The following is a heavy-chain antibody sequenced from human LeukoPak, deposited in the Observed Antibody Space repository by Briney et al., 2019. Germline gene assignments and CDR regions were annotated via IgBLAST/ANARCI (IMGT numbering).Heavy chain of an antibody. CDR2: TYYRSKWYN. Sequence: SQTLPLTCTISGDSVLTSTAAWNWIRQSPSRGLEWLGRTYYRSKWYNNYAVSVKSRITINADTSKTQFSLQLNSVTPEDTAVYYCAMESGWIWKYFQQWGQGTLVTVSS. D-gene: IGHD2-2*03. J-gene: IGHJ1*01. V-gene: IGHV6-1*01. CDR1: GDSVLTSTAA. CDR3: AMESGWIWKYFQQ.